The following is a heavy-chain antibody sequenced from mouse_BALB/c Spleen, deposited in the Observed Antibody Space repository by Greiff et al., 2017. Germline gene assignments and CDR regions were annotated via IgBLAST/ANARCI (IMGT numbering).Heavy chain of an antibody. D-gene: IGHD2-4*01. CDR1: GYTFTSYW. J-gene: IGHJ2*01. CDR2: IYPGNSDT. V-gene: IGHV1-5*01. CDR3: TRKGGLRPYYFDY. Sequence: VQLKESGTVLARPGASVKMSCKASGYTFTSYWMHWVKQRPGQGLEWIGAIYPGNSDTSYNQKFKGKAKLTAVTSTSTAYMELSSLTNEDSAVYYWTRKGGLRPYYFDYWGQGTTLTVSS.